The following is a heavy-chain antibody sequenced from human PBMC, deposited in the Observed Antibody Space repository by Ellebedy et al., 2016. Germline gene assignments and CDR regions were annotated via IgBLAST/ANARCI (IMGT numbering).Heavy chain of an antibody. D-gene: IGHD3-22*01. CDR1: GYTFTSYD. CDR3: ATSGPQAKNYYDSSGYYGDDAFDI. CDR2: MNPDSGNT. Sequence: ASVKVSCKASGYTFTSYDINWARQATGQGLEWMGWMNPDSGNTGYAQKFQGWVTMTRDTSISTAYMELSRLRSDDTAVYYCATSGPQAKNYYDSSGYYGDDAFDIWGQGTMVTVSS. J-gene: IGHJ3*02. V-gene: IGHV1-8*01.